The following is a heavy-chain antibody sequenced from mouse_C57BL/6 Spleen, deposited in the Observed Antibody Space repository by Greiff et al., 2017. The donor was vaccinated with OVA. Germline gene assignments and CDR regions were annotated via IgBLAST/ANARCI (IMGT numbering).Heavy chain of an antibody. Sequence: QVQLQQPGAELVKPGASVKLSCKASGYTFTSYWLHWVKQRPGQGLEWIGMIHPNSGSTNYTEKFKSKATLTVDKSSSTAYMQLSSLTSEDAAVYYCARSRPPAWFAYWGQGTLVTVSA. CDR1: GYTFTSYW. CDR2: IHPNSGST. J-gene: IGHJ3*01. CDR3: ARSRPPAWFAY. V-gene: IGHV1-64*01.